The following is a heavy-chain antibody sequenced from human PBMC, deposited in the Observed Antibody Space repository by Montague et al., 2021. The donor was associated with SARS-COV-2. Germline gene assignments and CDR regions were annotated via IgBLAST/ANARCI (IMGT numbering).Heavy chain of an antibody. J-gene: IGHJ3*02. CDR1: GGSTSRYS. CDR2: IYNSGST. D-gene: IGHD6-13*01. Sequence: SETLSLTCTVSGGSTSRYSWTWIRQPPGKGLEWIGYIYNSGSTNYNPSLTSRVTISVDTSKNQFSLKLSSVAAADTAVYYCARVGRGSSWYEVAFDIWGQGTMVTVSS. CDR3: ARVGRGSSWYEVAFDI. V-gene: IGHV4-59*01.